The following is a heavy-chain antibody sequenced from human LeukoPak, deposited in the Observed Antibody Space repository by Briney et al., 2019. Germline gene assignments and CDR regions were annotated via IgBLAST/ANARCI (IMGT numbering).Heavy chain of an antibody. V-gene: IGHV4-34*01. CDR2: INHSGST. D-gene: IGHD3-22*01. Sequence: TTSETLSLTCAVYGGSFSGYYWSWIRQPPGKGLDWMGEINHSGSTNYNPSLKSRVTISVDTSKNQFSLKLSSVTAADTAVYYCARTYDSSGYQYFDYWGQGTLVTVSS. CDR3: ARTYDSSGYQYFDY. J-gene: IGHJ4*02. CDR1: GGSFSGYY.